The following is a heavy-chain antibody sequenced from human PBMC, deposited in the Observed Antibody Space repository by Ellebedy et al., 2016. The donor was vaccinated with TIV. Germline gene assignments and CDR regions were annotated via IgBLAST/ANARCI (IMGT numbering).Heavy chain of an antibody. D-gene: IGHD4-23*01. V-gene: IGHV4-59*01. CDR3: ARLPYYGSNSRGAVDI. CDR1: GGSISSYY. Sequence: SETLSLTXTVSGGSISSYYWSWIRQFPGKGLEWIGYISYSGATNYNPSLRGRVTISLDTPKNQFSLKVTSVTAADTAEYYCARLPYYGSNSRGAVDIWGQGTMVTVSS. J-gene: IGHJ3*02. CDR2: ISYSGAT.